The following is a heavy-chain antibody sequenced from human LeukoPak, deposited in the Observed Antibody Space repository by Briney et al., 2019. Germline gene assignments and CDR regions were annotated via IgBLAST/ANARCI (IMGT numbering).Heavy chain of an antibody. D-gene: IGHD6-13*01. CDR3: ARDTGYSSLDV. J-gene: IGHJ6*04. Sequence: PSETLSLTCTVSGYSISSGYYWGWIRQPPGKGLEWIGSIYHSGSTYYNPSLKSRVTISVDTSKNQFSLKLSSVTAADTAVYYCARDTGYSSLDVWGKGTTVTISS. CDR2: IYHSGST. V-gene: IGHV4-38-2*02. CDR1: GYSISSGYY.